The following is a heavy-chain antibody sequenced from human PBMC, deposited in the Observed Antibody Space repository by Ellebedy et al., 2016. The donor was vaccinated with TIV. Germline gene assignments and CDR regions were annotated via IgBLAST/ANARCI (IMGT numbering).Heavy chain of an antibody. J-gene: IGHJ4*02. CDR1: GFTFANYA. CDR2: IRGRDGRT. V-gene: IGHV3-23*01. D-gene: IGHD3-10*01. CDR3: ATDEGIY. Sequence: PGGSLRLSCAASGFTFANYAMTWVRQVPGKGLEWFSSIRGRDGRTSYTDSAKGRFTISRDNANNSLYLQMDSLRAEDTAVYYCATDEGIYWGQGILVTVSS.